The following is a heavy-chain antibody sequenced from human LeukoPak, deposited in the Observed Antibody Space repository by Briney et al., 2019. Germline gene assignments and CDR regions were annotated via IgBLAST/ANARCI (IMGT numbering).Heavy chain of an antibody. D-gene: IGHD6-6*01. J-gene: IGHJ6*02. CDR1: GFTFSSYG. CDR2: IWYDGSNK. Sequence: GGSLRLSCAASGFTFSSYGMHWVRQAPGKGLEWVAVIWYDGSNKYYADSVKGRFTISRDDSKNTLYLQMNSLRAGDTAVYYCARVSFSIAGWYYGMDVWGQGTTVTVSS. CDR3: ARVSFSIAGWYYGMDV. V-gene: IGHV3-33*01.